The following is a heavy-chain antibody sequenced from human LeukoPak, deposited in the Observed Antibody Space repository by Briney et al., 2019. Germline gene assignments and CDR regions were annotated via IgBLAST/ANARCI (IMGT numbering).Heavy chain of an antibody. CDR2: INHSGST. V-gene: IGHV4-34*01. D-gene: IGHD6-19*01. CDR1: GGSFSGYY. CDR3: AREMEFSPSSGWGPFDY. J-gene: IGHJ4*02. Sequence: SETLSLTCAVYGGSFSGYYWSWIRQPPGKGLEWIGEINHSGSTNYNPSLKSRVTISVDTSKNQFSLKLSSVTAADTAVYYCAREMEFSPSSGWGPFDYWGQGTLVTVSS.